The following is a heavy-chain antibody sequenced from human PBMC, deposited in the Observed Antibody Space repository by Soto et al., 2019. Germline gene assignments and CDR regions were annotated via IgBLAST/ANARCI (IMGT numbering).Heavy chain of an antibody. D-gene: IGHD3-9*01. V-gene: IGHV4-39*01. CDR3: AKYDLLTGSCFDP. CDR2: IYYKGTT. CDR1: GGSSITDNYC. Sequence: PLETLSLTCTVSGGSSITDNYCWGWIRKPPGKGLEWIGTIYYKGTTYYNPSLKSRVTISVDTSKNQFSLKLNSVTAADTAVYYCAKYDLLTGSCFDPWGQVTLVTVSS. J-gene: IGHJ5*02.